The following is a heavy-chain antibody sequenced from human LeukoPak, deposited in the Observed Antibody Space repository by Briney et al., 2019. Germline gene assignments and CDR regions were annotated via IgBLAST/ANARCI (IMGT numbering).Heavy chain of an antibody. CDR3: ARQTGSGLFILP. D-gene: IGHD3/OR15-3a*01. Sequence: SETLSLTCTVSGGSISSSIYYWGWIRQPPGKGLEWIGSIYYNGNTYYNASLKSQVSISIDTSKNQFSLRLTSVTAADTAVYYCARQTGSGLFILPGGQGTLVTVSS. J-gene: IGHJ4*02. CDR2: IYYNGNT. CDR1: GGSISSSIYY. V-gene: IGHV4-39*01.